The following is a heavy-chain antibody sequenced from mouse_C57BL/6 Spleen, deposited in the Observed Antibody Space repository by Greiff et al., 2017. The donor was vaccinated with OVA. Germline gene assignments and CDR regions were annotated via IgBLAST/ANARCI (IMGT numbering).Heavy chain of an antibody. Sequence: EVQLQPSGPELVKPGASVKISCKASGYTFTDYYMNWVKQSHGKSLEWIGDINPNNGGTSYNQKFKGKATLTVAKSSSTAYMELRSLTSEDSAVYYCARGTYSNSWFAYWGQGTLVTVSA. CDR3: ARGTYSNSWFAY. CDR1: GYTFTDYY. D-gene: IGHD2-5*01. V-gene: IGHV1-26*01. J-gene: IGHJ3*01. CDR2: INPNNGGT.